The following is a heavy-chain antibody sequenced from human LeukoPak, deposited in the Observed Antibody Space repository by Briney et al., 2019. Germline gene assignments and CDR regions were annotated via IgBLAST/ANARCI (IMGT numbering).Heavy chain of an antibody. D-gene: IGHD5-24*01. V-gene: IGHV5-51*01. J-gene: IGHJ6*02. CDR3: ARLRDGNYYYGMDD. CDR2: IFPDESET. Sequence: GQSLKISCKASGYRFSNYWIAWVRQMPGEGLEWMGRIFPDESETTYSPSFQGQVTITADKSTNTAYLQWRSLKASDTAMYYCARLRDGNYYYGMDDWGQGTTVTVSS. CDR1: GYRFSNYW.